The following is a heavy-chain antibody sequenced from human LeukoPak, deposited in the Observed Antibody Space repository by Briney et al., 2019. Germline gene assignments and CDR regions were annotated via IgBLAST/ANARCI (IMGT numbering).Heavy chain of an antibody. D-gene: IGHD3-22*01. CDR1: GGSISSYY. CDR3: ARADYYDTWFDP. CDR2: IYTSGST. J-gene: IGHJ5*02. V-gene: IGHV4-4*07. Sequence: SETLSLTCTVSGGSISSYYWSWIRQPAGKGLEWIGRIYTSGSTNYNPSLKSRVTVSLDTSKNQISLKLSSVTAGDTAVYYCARADYYDTWFDPWGQGTLVTVSS.